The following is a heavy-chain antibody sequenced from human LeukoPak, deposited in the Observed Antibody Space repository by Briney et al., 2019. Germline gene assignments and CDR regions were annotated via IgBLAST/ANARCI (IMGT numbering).Heavy chain of an antibody. V-gene: IGHV4-4*08. CDR3: AREEIAVAGNFDY. CDR1: GGSISSYY. Sequence: SETLSLTCTVSGGSISSYYWSWIRQPPGKGLEWIGRIYTSGSTNYNPSLKSRVTISVDTSKNQFSLKLSSVTAADTAVYYCAREEIAVAGNFDYWGQGTLVTVSS. CDR2: IYTSGST. D-gene: IGHD6-19*01. J-gene: IGHJ4*02.